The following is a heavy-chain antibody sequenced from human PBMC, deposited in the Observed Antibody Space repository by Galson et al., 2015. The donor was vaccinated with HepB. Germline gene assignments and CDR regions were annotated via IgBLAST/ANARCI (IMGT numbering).Heavy chain of an antibody. CDR3: ARERYYDILTGSRLLYFDY. CDR2: ISAYNGNT. J-gene: IGHJ4*02. Sequence: QSGAEVKKPGASVKVSCKASGYTFTSYGISWVRQAPGQGLEWMGWISAYNGNTNYAQKLQGRVTMTTDTSTSTAYMELRSLRSDDTAVYYCARERYYDILTGSRLLYFDYWGQGTLVTVSS. D-gene: IGHD3-9*01. CDR1: GYTFTSYG. V-gene: IGHV1-18*01.